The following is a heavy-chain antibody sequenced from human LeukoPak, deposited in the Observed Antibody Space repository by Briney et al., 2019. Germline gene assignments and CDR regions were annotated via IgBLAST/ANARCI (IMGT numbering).Heavy chain of an antibody. J-gene: IGHJ4*02. CDR3: ARTCSSTSCYEEFDY. V-gene: IGHV1-2*02. CDR2: INPNSGGT. D-gene: IGHD2-2*01. CDR1: GYTFTGYY. Sequence: ASVKVSCKASGYTFTGYYMHWVRQAPGQGLEWMGWINPNSGGTNYARKFQGRVTMTRDTSISTAYMELSRLRSDDTAVYYCARTCSSTSCYEEFDYWGQGTLVTVSS.